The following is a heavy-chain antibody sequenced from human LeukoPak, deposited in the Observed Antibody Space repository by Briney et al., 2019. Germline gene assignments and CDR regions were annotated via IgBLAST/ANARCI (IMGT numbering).Heavy chain of an antibody. J-gene: IGHJ4*02. CDR1: GFTFSSYS. D-gene: IGHD6-19*01. CDR3: ARDGNLEQWLAYFDY. CDR2: ISSSSSTI. V-gene: IGHV3-48*02. Sequence: PGGSLRLSCAASGFTFSSYSMNWVRQAPGKGLEWVSYISSSSSTIYYADSVKGRFTISRDNAKNSLYLQMNSLRDEDTAVYYCARDGNLEQWLAYFDYWGQGTLVTVSS.